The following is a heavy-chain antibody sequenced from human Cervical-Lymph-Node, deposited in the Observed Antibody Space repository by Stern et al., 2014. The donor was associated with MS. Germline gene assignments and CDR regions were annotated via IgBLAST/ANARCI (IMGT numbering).Heavy chain of an antibody. Sequence: EVQLLQSGAEVKKPGESLKISCKGSGYSFTANWIAWVRQMPGKGLEWMGIIYPGDSDTSSSPSFQGHVTISADKSISTAYLQWSSLKASDTAMYYCARDYGDYAFDYWGQGTLVTVSS. V-gene: IGHV5-51*01. CDR1: GYSFTANW. J-gene: IGHJ4*02. D-gene: IGHD4-17*01. CDR3: ARDYGDYAFDY. CDR2: IYPGDSDT.